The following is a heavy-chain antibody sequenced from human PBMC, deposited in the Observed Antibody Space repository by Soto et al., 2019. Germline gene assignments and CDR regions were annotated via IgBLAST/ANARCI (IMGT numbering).Heavy chain of an antibody. Sequence: QVQLQESGPGLVKPSGTLSLTCAVSGGSISSSNWWSWVRQPPGKGLEWIGEIYHSGSTNYNPSRKSRVTTAVDKSKNQCALKLSAVTAADTAVYYWARDGNSGYDFGGLSDDDGMDVWGQGTTVTVSS. CDR1: GGSISSSNW. D-gene: IGHD5-12*01. CDR3: ARDGNSGYDFGGLSDDDGMDV. V-gene: IGHV4-4*02. CDR2: IYHSGST. J-gene: IGHJ6*02.